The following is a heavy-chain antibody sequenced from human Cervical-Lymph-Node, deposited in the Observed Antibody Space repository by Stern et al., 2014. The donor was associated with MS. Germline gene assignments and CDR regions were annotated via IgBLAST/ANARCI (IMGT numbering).Heavy chain of an antibody. Sequence: EMQLVESGGGLVQPGGSLRLSCAASGFTFSSYWMSWVRQAPGKGLEWVANIKQDGSEKYYVDSVKCRFTISRDNAKNSLYLQMNSLRAEDTAVYYCARIASSWPFDYWGQGTLVTVSS. CDR2: IKQDGSEK. D-gene: IGHD6-13*01. V-gene: IGHV3-7*01. CDR1: GFTFSSYW. CDR3: ARIASSWPFDY. J-gene: IGHJ4*02.